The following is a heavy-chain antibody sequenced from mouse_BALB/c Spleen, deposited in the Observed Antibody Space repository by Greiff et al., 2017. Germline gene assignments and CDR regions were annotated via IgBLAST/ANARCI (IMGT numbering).Heavy chain of an antibody. J-gene: IGHJ1*01. V-gene: IGHV5-17*02. CDR1: GFTFSSFG. CDR2: ISSGSSTI. CDR3: ARDYGGYFDV. Sequence: EVMLVESGGGLVQPGGSRKLSCAASGFTFSSFGMHWVRQAPEKGLEWVAYISSGSSTIYYADTVKGRFTISRDNPKNTLFLQMTSLRSEDTAMYYCARDYGGYFDVWGAGTTVTVSS. D-gene: IGHD1-1*02.